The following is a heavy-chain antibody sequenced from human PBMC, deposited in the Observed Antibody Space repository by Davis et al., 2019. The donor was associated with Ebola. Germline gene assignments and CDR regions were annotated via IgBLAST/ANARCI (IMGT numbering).Heavy chain of an antibody. J-gene: IGHJ6*04. CDR2: IYYSGST. Sequence: SETLSLTCSVSGGSIISSSSYWGWIRQPPRKGLEWIGSIYYSGSTYYNPSLKSRVTISVDTSKNQFSLKLGSVTAADTAVYYCARHRRGYSYGYRDISYYYYGMDVWGKGTTVTVSS. CDR1: GGSIISSSSY. D-gene: IGHD5-18*01. V-gene: IGHV4-39*01. CDR3: ARHRRGYSYGYRDISYYYYGMDV.